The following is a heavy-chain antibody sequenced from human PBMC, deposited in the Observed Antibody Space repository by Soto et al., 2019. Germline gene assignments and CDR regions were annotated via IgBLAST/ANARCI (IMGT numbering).Heavy chain of an antibody. CDR2: IYYSGST. J-gene: IGHJ4*02. D-gene: IGHD3-22*01. Sequence: SETLSLTCTVSGGYISSSSYYWGWIRQPPGKGLEWIGSIYYSGSTYYNPSLKRRVTISVDTSKNQFSLKLSSVTAADTAVYYCAAPDWYDSSGQDRTDYWGQGTLVTVSS. CDR3: AAPDWYDSSGQDRTDY. V-gene: IGHV4-39*01. CDR1: GGYISSSSYY.